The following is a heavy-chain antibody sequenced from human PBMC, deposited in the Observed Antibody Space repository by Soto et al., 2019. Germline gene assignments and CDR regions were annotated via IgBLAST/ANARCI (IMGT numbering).Heavy chain of an antibody. V-gene: IGHV2-5*02. Sequence: QITLKESGPTLVKPTQTLTLTCTFSGFSLSTSGVGVGWIRQPPGKALEWLALIYWDDDKRYSPSLKSRLTITKDTSTNQVVLTMTNMDPVDTATYYCAHRKLVNNWNDWWAFDAFDIWGKGTMVTVSS. D-gene: IGHD1-20*01. J-gene: IGHJ3*02. CDR1: GFSLSTSGVG. CDR3: AHRKLVNNWNDWWAFDAFDI. CDR2: IYWDDDK.